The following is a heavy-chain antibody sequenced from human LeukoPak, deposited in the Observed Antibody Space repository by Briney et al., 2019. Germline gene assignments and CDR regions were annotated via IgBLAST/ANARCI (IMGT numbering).Heavy chain of an antibody. CDR1: GFTFRTYA. J-gene: IGHJ5*02. V-gene: IGHV3-23*01. D-gene: IGHD1-26*01. CDR2: ISGSGGST. Sequence: PGGSLRLSCSASGFTFRTYAMAWVRQAPGKGLEWVSAISGSGGSTYYADSAKGRFTISRDNSKNTLYLQMNSLRAEDTAVYYCAKKRSPGSHNWFDPWGQGTLVTVSS. CDR3: AKKRSPGSHNWFDP.